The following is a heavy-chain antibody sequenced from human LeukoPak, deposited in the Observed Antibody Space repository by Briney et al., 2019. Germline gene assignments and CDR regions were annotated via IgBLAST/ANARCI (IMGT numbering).Heavy chain of an antibody. D-gene: IGHD3-3*01. Sequence: SGTLSLTCAVSGGSISSSNWWSWVRQPPGKGLEWIGEIYHSGSTNYNPSLKSRVTISVDTSKNQFSLKLSSVTAADTAVYYCARHLGQWLLFFSDNWFDPWGQGTLVTVSS. CDR1: GGSISSSNW. CDR3: ARHLGQWLLFFSDNWFDP. CDR2: IYHSGST. J-gene: IGHJ5*02. V-gene: IGHV4-4*02.